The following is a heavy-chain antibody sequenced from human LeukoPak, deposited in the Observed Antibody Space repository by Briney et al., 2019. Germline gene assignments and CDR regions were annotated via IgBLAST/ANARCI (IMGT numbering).Heavy chain of an antibody. CDR1: GFTFSSYS. Sequence: GGSLRLSCAASGFTFSSYSMNWVRQAPGKGLEWVSYISSSSSTIYYADSVKGRFTISRDNAKNSLYLQMNSLRAEDTAVYYCARGRYGYPFDYWGQGTLVTVSS. J-gene: IGHJ4*02. D-gene: IGHD5-18*01. CDR3: ARGRYGYPFDY. CDR2: ISSSSSTI. V-gene: IGHV3-48*01.